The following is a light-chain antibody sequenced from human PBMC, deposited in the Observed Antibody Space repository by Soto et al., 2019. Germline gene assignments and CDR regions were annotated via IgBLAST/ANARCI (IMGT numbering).Light chain of an antibody. CDR3: QQLNIFPPLFT. Sequence: DIQMTQSPSSLSASVGDRVTITCRASQGISNYLAWYQQKPGKVPKLLIYAASTLQSGVPSRFSGSGSGTEFTLTISSLQPEDFATYFCQQLNIFPPLFTFGPGTKVDIK. J-gene: IGKJ3*01. V-gene: IGKV1-27*01. CDR2: AAS. CDR1: QGISNY.